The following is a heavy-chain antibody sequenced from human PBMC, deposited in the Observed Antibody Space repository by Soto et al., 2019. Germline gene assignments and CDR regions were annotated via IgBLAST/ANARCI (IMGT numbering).Heavy chain of an antibody. CDR2: IYYSGST. CDR3: ATRTTYVWGSYRDY. V-gene: IGHV4-30-4*01. J-gene: IGHJ4*02. Sequence: SETLSLTCTVSGGSISSGDYYWSWIRQPPGKGLEWIGYIYYSGSTYYNPSLKSRVTISVDTSKNQFSLKLSSVTAADTAVYYCATRTTYVWGSYRDYWGQGTLVTVSS. D-gene: IGHD3-16*02. CDR1: GGSISSGDYY.